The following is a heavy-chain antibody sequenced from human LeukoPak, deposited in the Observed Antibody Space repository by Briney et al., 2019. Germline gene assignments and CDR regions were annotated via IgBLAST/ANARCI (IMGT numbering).Heavy chain of an antibody. CDR3: AKDYYGSGSYYTPKVFDY. CDR1: GFTFSSYN. D-gene: IGHD3-10*01. Sequence: GGSLRLSCAASGFTFSSYNMNWVRQAPGKGLEWVSAISGSGGSTYYADSVKGRFTISRDNSKNTLYLQMNSLRAEDTAVYYCAKDYYGSGSYYTPKVFDYWGQGTLVTVSS. V-gene: IGHV3-23*01. CDR2: ISGSGGST. J-gene: IGHJ4*02.